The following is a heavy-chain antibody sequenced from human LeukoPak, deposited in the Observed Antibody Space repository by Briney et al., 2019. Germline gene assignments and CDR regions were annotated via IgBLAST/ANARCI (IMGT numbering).Heavy chain of an antibody. V-gene: IGHV1-69*13. CDR3: ARDAFPDYCSGGSCYRPYDYYNWFDP. CDR1: GGTFSSYA. CDR2: IIPIFGTA. D-gene: IGHD2-15*01. Sequence: GASVKVSCKASGGTFSSYAISWVRQAPGQGLEWMGGIIPIFGTANYAQKFQGRVTITADESTSTAYMELSSLRSEDTAVYYCARDAFPDYCSGGSCYRPYDYYNWFDPWGQGTLVTVSS. J-gene: IGHJ5*02.